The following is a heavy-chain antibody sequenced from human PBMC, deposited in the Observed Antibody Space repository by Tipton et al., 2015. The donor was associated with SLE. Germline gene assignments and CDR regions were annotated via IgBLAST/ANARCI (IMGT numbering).Heavy chain of an antibody. J-gene: IGHJ4*02. CDR2: IYHSGST. CDR3: AAAAGRAVAY. CDR1: GGSFSGYY. V-gene: IGHV4-34*01. D-gene: IGHD6-13*01. Sequence: TLSLTCAVYGGSFSGYYWSWIRQPPGKGLEWIGEIYHSGSTNYNPSLKSRITISVDKSKNQFSLKLSSVTAADTAVYYCAAAAGRAVAYWGQGTLVTVSS.